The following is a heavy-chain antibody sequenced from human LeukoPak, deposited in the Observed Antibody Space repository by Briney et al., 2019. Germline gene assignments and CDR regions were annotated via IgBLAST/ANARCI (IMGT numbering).Heavy chain of an antibody. J-gene: IGHJ4*02. CDR2: IKEDGSEK. CDR3: AREITIFGRVFGFDL. CDR1: GFTFSKHW. D-gene: IGHD3-3*01. Sequence: GGSLRLSCAASGFTFSKHWMTWVRQAPGKGLEWVASIKEDGSEKYYVDSVEGRFTISRDNAENSLSLQMNSLGVADTALYYCAREITIFGRVFGFDLWGQGTLVTVSS. V-gene: IGHV3-7*01.